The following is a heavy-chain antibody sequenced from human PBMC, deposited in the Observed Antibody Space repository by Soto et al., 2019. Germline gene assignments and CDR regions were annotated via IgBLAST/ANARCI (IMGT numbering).Heavy chain of an antibody. J-gene: IGHJ4*02. V-gene: IGHV4-31*03. CDR2: IYHSGTT. CDR3: AKEYYDSRGYYYIDS. Sequence: TSETLSLTCTVSGGSISSGGYYCSWIRQHPGKGLEWIGHIYHSGTTYYNPSLKSRVTISVDTSKNQISLKLTSVSAADTAVYYCAKEYYDSRGYYYIDSWGQGTLVTVSS. D-gene: IGHD3-22*01. CDR1: GGSISSGGYY.